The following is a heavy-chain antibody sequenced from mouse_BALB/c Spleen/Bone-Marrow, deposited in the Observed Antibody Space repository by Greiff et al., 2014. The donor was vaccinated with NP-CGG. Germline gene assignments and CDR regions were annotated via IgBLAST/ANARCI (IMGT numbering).Heavy chain of an antibody. CDR2: IDPHYGGT. CDR3: ASYGNSFGY. CDR1: GYSFTSYN. V-gene: IGHV1-42*01. D-gene: IGHD2-1*01. J-gene: IGHJ3*01. Sequence: VQLQQPGPELEKPGASVKISCKASGYSFTSYNMNWVKQSPGKSLEWIGNIDPHYGGTSYNQKFKDKATLTVDKSSNTAYMQLKSLTSEDAAVYYCASYGNSFGYWGQGTLVTVSA.